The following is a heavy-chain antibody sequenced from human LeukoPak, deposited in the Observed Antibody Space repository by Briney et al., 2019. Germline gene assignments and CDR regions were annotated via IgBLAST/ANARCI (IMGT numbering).Heavy chain of an antibody. CDR3: ARALVTGPPFDY. CDR2: IYYSGST. V-gene: IGHV4-31*03. CDR1: GGSISSGGYY. D-gene: IGHD1-20*01. Sequence: SETLSLTCTVSGGSISSGGYYWSWIRQHPGKGLEWIGYIYYSGSTYYNPSLKSRVTISVDTSKNQFSLKLSSVTAADTAVYYCARALVTGPPFDYWGQGTLVTVSS. J-gene: IGHJ4*02.